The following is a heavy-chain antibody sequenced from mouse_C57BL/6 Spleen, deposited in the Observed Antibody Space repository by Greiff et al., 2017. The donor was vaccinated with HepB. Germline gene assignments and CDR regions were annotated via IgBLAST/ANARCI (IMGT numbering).Heavy chain of an antibody. CDR3: AITGTRKAWFAY. CDR2: IDPSDSET. D-gene: IGHD4-1*01. CDR1: GYTFTSYW. Sequence: QVQLQQSGAELVRPGSSVKLSCKASGYTFTSYWMHWVKQRPIQGLEWIGNIDPSDSETHYNQKFKDKATLTVDKSSSTAYMQLSSLTSEDSAVYYCAITGTRKAWFAYWGQGTLVTVSA. J-gene: IGHJ3*01. V-gene: IGHV1-52*01.